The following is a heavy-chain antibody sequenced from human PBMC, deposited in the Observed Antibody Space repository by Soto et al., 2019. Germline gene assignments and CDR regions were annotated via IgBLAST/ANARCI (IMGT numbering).Heavy chain of an antibody. CDR2: ISSNGGST. J-gene: IGHJ4*02. D-gene: IGHD1-26*01. CDR1: GFTFSSYA. V-gene: IGHV3-64D*08. Sequence: GGSLRLSCSASGFTFSSYAMHWVRQAPGKGLEYVSAISSNGGSTYYADSVKGRFTISRDNSKNTLYLQMSSLRAEDTAVYYCVKGSEWELLFYFDYWGQGTLVTVSS. CDR3: VKGSEWELLFYFDY.